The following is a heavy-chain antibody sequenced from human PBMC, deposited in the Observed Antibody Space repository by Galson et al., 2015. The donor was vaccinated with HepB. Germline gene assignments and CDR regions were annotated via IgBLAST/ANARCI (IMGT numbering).Heavy chain of an antibody. V-gene: IGHV3-21*01. CDR2: ISPNDDYI. CDR1: GFTFKGYS. D-gene: IGHD3-10*01. J-gene: IGHJ4*02. Sequence: SLRLSCAASGFTFKGYSMNWVRQAPGKGLEWVSSISPNDDYIYYAATLRGRYSMSRDNARNSLYLQMNSLRAEDTAVYYCARGGLHKQRNDYVDFWGRGTLVAVSS. CDR3: ARGGLHKQRNDYVDF.